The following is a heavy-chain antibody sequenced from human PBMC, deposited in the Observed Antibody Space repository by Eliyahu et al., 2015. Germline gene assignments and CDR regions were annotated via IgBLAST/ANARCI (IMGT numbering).Heavy chain of an antibody. V-gene: IGHV1-58*01. J-gene: IGHJ4*02. D-gene: IGHD4-17*01. Sequence: QMQLVQSGXXVKXPGTSVKVSCKASXFTFTKSAVQWXRQARGQRLEWIGWIVVGSGKTNYAQKFQERVTITRDMSTSTVYMELSSLRSEDTAVYYCALGFYGDYPNYWGQGTLVTVSS. CDR3: ALGFYGDYPNY. CDR2: IVVGSGKT. CDR1: XFTFTKSA.